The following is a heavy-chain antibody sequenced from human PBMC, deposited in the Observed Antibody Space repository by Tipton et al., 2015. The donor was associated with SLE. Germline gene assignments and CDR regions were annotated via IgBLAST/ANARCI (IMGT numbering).Heavy chain of an antibody. D-gene: IGHD7-27*01. CDR1: GDSVTSSGYY. CDR2: ISYDGRN. CDR3: ARGPNWGLDDAFDI. Sequence: TLSLTCTATGDSVTSSGYYWSWIRQHPGKGLEWIGFISYDGRNKYNPSLKSRVTISLDTSKTQFFLRLSSVTAADTAVYFCARGPNWGLDDAFDIWGQGTMVSVSS. J-gene: IGHJ3*02. V-gene: IGHV4-31*03.